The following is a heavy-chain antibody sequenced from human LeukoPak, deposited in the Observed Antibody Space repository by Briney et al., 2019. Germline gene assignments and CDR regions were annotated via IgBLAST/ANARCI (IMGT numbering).Heavy chain of an antibody. CDR1: GFTFSSDA. CDR3: AKKNGDSSGYYLYYFDY. D-gene: IGHD3-22*01. J-gene: IGHJ4*02. V-gene: IGHV3-23*01. Sequence: GGSLRLSCAASGFTFSSDAMSWVRQAPGKGLEWVSAISGSGGSTYYADSVKGRFTISRDNSKNTLYLQLNSLRAEDTAVYYCAKKNGDSSGYYLYYFDYWGQGTLVTVSS. CDR2: ISGSGGST.